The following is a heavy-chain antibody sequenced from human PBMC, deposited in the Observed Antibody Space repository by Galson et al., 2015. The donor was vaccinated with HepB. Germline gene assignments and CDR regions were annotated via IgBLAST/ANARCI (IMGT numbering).Heavy chain of an antibody. CDR2: IYYSGST. D-gene: IGHD2-15*01. CDR3: ARAICSGGSCYEPFDY. V-gene: IGHV4-59*01. J-gene: IGHJ4*02. Sequence: SEPLSLTCTVSGGSISSYYWSWIRQPPGKGLEWIGYIYYSGSTNYNPSLKSRVTISVDTSKNQFSLKLSSVTAADTAVYYCARAICSGGSCYEPFDYWGQGTLVTVSS. CDR1: GGSISSYY.